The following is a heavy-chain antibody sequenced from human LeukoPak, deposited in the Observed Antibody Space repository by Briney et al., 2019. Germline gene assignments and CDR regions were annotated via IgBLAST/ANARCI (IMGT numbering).Heavy chain of an antibody. CDR1: GGTFSSYA. CDR2: IIPIFGTA. V-gene: IGHV1-69*06. CDR3: ARDRGYSSSWYRAFDI. Sequence: ASVKVSCKASGGTFSSYAISWVRQAPGQGLEWMGGIIPIFGTANYAQKFQGRVTITADKSTSTAYMELSSLRSEDTAVYYCARDRGYSSSWYRAFDIWGQGTMVTVSS. D-gene: IGHD6-13*01. J-gene: IGHJ3*02.